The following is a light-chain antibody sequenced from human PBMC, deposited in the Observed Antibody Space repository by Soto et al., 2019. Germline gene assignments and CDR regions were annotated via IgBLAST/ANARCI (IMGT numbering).Light chain of an antibody. V-gene: IGKV1-13*02. CDR3: QQANSFPLT. CDR2: DAS. Sequence: ANQLTQSPSSLSASVGDRVTITCRASQAISSALAWYQQKPGKPPKLLIYDASTLQSGVPSRFSGTASGTDFTLTINSLQPEDFATYYCQQANSFPLTFGGGTKVEI. CDR1: QAISSA. J-gene: IGKJ4*01.